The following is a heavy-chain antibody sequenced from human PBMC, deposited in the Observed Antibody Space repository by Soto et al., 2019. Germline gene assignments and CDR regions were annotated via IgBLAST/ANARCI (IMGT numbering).Heavy chain of an antibody. CDR1: GYTFTSYG. V-gene: IGHV1-18*01. J-gene: IGHJ4*02. CDR3: ARGRNSGSYPL. D-gene: IGHD3-10*01. Sequence: ASVKVSCKASGYTFTSYGISWVRQAPGQGLERMGWISAYNGNTNYAQKLQGRDTMTTDTSTNTAYMELRSLRSDDTAVYYCARGRNSGSYPLWGQGTLVTVSS. CDR2: ISAYNGNT.